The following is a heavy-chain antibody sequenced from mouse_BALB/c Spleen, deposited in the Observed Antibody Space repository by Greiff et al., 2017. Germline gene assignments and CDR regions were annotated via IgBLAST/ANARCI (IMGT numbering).Heavy chain of an antibody. Sequence: QVQLQQPGAELVRPGASVKLSCKASGYTFTSYWINWVKQRPGQGLEWIGNIYPSDSYTNYNQKFKDKATLTVDKSSSTAYMQLSSPTSEDSAVYYCTRDTTGFAYWGQGTLVTVSA. CDR3: TRDTTGFAY. V-gene: IGHV1-69*02. D-gene: IGHD1-1*01. CDR1: GYTFTSYW. CDR2: IYPSDSYT. J-gene: IGHJ3*01.